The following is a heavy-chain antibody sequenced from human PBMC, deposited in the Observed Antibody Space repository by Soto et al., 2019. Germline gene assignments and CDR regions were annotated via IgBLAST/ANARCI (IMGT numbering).Heavy chain of an antibody. D-gene: IGHD2-2*01. CDR3: ARDRLGYCISTSCSDYYYGMDV. CDR2: ISSSSSYI. CDR1: GFTFSSYS. V-gene: IGHV3-21*01. J-gene: IGHJ6*02. Sequence: EVQLVESGGGLVKPGGSLRLSCAASGFTFSSYSMNWVRQAPGKGLEWVSSISSSSSYIYYADSVKGRFTISRDNAKNSLYLQMKSLRAEDTAVYYCARDRLGYCISTSCSDYYYGMDVWGQGTTVTVSS.